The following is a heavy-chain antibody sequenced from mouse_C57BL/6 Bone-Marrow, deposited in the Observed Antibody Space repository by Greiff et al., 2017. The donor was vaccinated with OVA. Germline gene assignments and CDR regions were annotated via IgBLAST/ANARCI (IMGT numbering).Heavy chain of an antibody. D-gene: IGHD2-10*01. J-gene: IGHJ2*01. CDR1: GFSFTSYG. Sequence: VQLQQSGPGLVQPSQCLSITCTASGFSFTSYGVHWVRQSPGKGLEWLGEIWSGVSTDYNAAFISRLSISKDNTKSQVVFRMNSLQADDTAIYYCARAYYGNYVGYWGQGTTLTVSS. CDR3: ARAYYGNYVGY. V-gene: IGHV2-2*01. CDR2: IWSGVST.